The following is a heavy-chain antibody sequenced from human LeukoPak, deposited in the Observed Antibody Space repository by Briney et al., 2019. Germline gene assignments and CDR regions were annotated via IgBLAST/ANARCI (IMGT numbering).Heavy chain of an antibody. CDR3: ARDFRHYYGSGTGWFDP. CDR1: GGCISSGGYS. CDR2: IYYSGST. J-gene: IGHJ5*02. V-gene: IGHV4-30-4*07. D-gene: IGHD3-10*01. Sequence: PLSLTCAVSGGCISSGGYSWSWIRPPPRKLLEWIGHIYYSGSTYYNPSLKSRVTISVDTSKNQFSLKLSSVTAADTAVYYCARDFRHYYGSGTGWFDPWGQGTLVTVSS.